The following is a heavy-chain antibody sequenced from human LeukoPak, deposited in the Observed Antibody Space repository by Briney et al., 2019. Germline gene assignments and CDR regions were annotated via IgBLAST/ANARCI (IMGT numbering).Heavy chain of an antibody. CDR3: ARDSSGYKWFDP. Sequence: SETLSLTCTVSGASISGHYWIWLRQPPGRGLEWIGYVYSSGSTNYDPSLKSRVIMSVDTSKNQFSLKLGSVTAADRAVYCCARDSSGYKWFDPWGQGTLVTVSS. D-gene: IGHD3-22*01. V-gene: IGHV4-59*11. CDR2: VYSSGST. J-gene: IGHJ5*02. CDR1: GASISGHY.